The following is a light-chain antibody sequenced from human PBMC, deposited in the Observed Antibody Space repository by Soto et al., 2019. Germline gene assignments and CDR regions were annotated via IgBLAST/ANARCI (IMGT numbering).Light chain of an antibody. CDR1: SSDVGGYNY. V-gene: IGLV2-8*01. J-gene: IGLJ1*01. Sequence: QSALTQPPSASGSPGQSVTISCTGTSSDVGGYNYVSWYQQHPGKVPKLMVYEVNKRPSGVPDRFSGSKSGNTASLTVSGLQAEDADDYYCTSYAGGNNVFGTGTKLTVL. CDR2: EVN. CDR3: TSYAGGNNV.